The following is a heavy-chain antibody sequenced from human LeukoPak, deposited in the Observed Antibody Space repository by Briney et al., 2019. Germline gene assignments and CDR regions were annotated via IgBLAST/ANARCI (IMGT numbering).Heavy chain of an antibody. Sequence: ASVKVSCKASGYSFTGYYMHWVRQAPGQGFEWMGWINPYSGDTNYAQKLQGRVTMTRDTSTSTVYMELSSLRSEDTAVYYCARDRWVYGSGSYYRGHYYYYYMDVWGKGTTVTISS. CDR2: INPYSGDT. D-gene: IGHD3-10*01. CDR3: ARDRWVYGSGSYYRGHYYYYYMDV. CDR1: GYSFTGYY. J-gene: IGHJ6*03. V-gene: IGHV1-2*02.